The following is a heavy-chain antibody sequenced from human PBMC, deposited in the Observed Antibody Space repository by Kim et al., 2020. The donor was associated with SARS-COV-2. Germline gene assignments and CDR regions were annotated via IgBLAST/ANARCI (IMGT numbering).Heavy chain of an antibody. D-gene: IGHD3-10*01. Sequence: VGSLRLSCAASGFTFSSYGMHWVRQAPGKGLEWVAVISYDGSNKYYADSVKGRFTISRDNSKNTLYLQMNSLRAEDTAVYYCAKDGPYGSGSYWPFDYWGQGTLVTVSS. CDR2: ISYDGSNK. CDR3: AKDGPYGSGSYWPFDY. V-gene: IGHV3-30*18. J-gene: IGHJ4*02. CDR1: GFTFSSYG.